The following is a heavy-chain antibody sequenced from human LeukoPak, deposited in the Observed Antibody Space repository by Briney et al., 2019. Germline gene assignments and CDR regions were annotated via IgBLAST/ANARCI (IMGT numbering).Heavy chain of an antibody. CDR3: ARVDVSYYYYGMDV. J-gene: IGHJ6*02. D-gene: IGHD3-16*01. CDR2: INHSGST. V-gene: IGHV4-34*01. CDR1: GGSFSGYY. Sequence: PSETLSLTCAVYGGSFSGYYWSWIRQPPGKGLEWLGEINHSGSTNYNPSLKSRVTISVDTSKNQFSLKLSSVTAADTAVYYCARVDVSYYYYGMDVWGQGTTVTVSS.